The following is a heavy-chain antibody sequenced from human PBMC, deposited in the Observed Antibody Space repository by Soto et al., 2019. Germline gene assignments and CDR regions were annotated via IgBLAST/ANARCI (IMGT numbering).Heavy chain of an antibody. CDR3: AKDHGSSGWPFDY. CDR1: GFTFSGHG. CDR2: ISYDGSNK. V-gene: IGHV3-30*18. D-gene: IGHD6-19*01. J-gene: IGHJ4*02. Sequence: PGGSLRLCCTASGFTFSGHGGRWVRQAPGKGLEWVAVISYDGSNKYYADSVKGRFTISRDNSKNTLYLQMNSLRAEDTAVYYCAKDHGSSGWPFDYWGQGTLVTVSS.